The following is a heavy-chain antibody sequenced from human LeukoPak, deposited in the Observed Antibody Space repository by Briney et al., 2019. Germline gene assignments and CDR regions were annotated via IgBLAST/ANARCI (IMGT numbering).Heavy chain of an antibody. V-gene: IGHV1-46*01. CDR1: GYTFTSYY. Sequence: GASVKVSCKASGYTFTSYYMHWVRQATGQGLEWMGIINPSGGSTSYAQKFQGRVTMTRDTSTSTVYMELSSLRSEDTAVYYCARDPVRDYYDSSGYSLDYWGQGTLVTVSS. J-gene: IGHJ4*02. CDR2: INPSGGST. CDR3: ARDPVRDYYDSSGYSLDY. D-gene: IGHD3-22*01.